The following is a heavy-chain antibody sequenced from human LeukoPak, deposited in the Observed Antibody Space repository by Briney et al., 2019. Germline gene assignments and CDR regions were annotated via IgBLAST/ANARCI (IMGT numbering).Heavy chain of an antibody. V-gene: IGHV3-9*03. CDR2: ISWNSGTV. D-gene: IGHD2-2*01. CDR1: GFNFNDYA. Sequence: GGSPRLSCAASGFNFNDYAMHWVRQAPGKGLEWVSGISWNSGTVAYADSVKGRFTISRDNSKKSLYLQINSLRAEDMALYYCAKASADWYFDLWGRGTLVTVSS. CDR3: AKASADWYFDL. J-gene: IGHJ2*01.